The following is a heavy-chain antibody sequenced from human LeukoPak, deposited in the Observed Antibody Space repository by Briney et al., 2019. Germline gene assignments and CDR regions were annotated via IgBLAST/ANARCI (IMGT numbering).Heavy chain of an antibody. CDR2: IIPIFGTA. CDR1: GGTFSSYA. D-gene: IGHD3-22*01. Sequence: SVKVSCKASGGTFSSYAISWVRQAPGQGLEWTGRIIPIFGTANYAQKFQGRVTITTDESTSTAYMELSSLRSEDTAVYYCARFPLGGYYYFEYWGQGTLVTVSS. V-gene: IGHV1-69*05. J-gene: IGHJ4*02. CDR3: ARFPLGGYYYFEY.